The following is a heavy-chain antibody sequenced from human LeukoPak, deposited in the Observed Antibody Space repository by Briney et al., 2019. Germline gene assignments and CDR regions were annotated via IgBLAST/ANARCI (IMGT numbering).Heavy chain of an antibody. CDR2: INSDESST. D-gene: IGHD1-26*01. J-gene: IGHJ4*02. CDR3: TRSPSLGGNYWGFDY. CDR1: GFTFSIYW. V-gene: IGHV3-74*01. Sequence: PGGSLRLSCAASGFTFSIYWVHWVRQAPGKGLVWVSSINSDESSTSYADSVKGRFTVSRDNAKSTLYLQMNSLRAEDTAVYYCTRSPSLGGNYWGFDYWGQGTLVTVSS.